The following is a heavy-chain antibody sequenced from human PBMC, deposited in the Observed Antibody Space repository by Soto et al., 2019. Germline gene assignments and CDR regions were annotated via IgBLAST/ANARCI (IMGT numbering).Heavy chain of an antibody. J-gene: IGHJ5*02. Sequence: VQLVESGGGLVQPGGSLKLSCAASGFTFSGSAMHWVRQASGKGLEWVGRIRSKANSYATAYAASVKGRFTISRDDSKNTAYLQMNSLKTEDTAVYYCTRPGRYSSSWYGWFDPWGQGTLVTVSS. CDR3: TRPGRYSSSWYGWFDP. V-gene: IGHV3-73*02. D-gene: IGHD6-13*01. CDR1: GFTFSGSA. CDR2: IRSKANSYAT.